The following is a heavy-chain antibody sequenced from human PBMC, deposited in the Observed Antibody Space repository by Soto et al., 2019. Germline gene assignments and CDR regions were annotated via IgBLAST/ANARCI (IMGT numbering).Heavy chain of an antibody. D-gene: IGHD3-22*01. CDR2: IYYSGST. Sequence: QVQLQESGPGLVKPSETLSLTCTVSGGSVSSGSYYWSWIRQPPGKGLEWIGYIYYSGSTNYNPSLKSRVTISVDTSKNQFSLKLSSVTAADTAVYYCARATITMIVVVPENDAFDIWGQGTMVTVSS. V-gene: IGHV4-61*01. CDR3: ARATITMIVVVPENDAFDI. J-gene: IGHJ3*02. CDR1: GGSVSSGSYY.